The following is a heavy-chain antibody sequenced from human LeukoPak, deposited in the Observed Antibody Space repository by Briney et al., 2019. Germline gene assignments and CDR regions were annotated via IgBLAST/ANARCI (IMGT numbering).Heavy chain of an antibody. V-gene: IGHV4-39*01. CDR3: ARLVVVVVAAPSDAFDI. J-gene: IGHJ3*02. D-gene: IGHD2-15*01. CDR2: IYYSGST. CDR1: GGSISSSSYY. Sequence: SETLSLTCTVSGGSISSSSYYWGWIRQPQGKGLEWIGRIYYSGSTYYNPSLKGRVTISVDTSKNQFSLKLSSVTAADTAVYYCARLVVVVVAAPSDAFDIWGQGTMVTVSS.